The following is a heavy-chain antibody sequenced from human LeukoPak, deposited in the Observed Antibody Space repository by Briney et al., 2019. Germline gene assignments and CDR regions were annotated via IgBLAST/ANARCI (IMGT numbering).Heavy chain of an antibody. J-gene: IGHJ4*02. CDR2: ISWNSGSI. CDR1: GFTFDDYA. Sequence: GGSLRLSCAASGFTFDDYAMHWVRQAPGKGLEWVSGISWNSGSIGYADSVKGRFTISRDNAKNSLYLQMNSLRAEDTALYYCAKEKGSVLLWFGEMGFDYWGQGTLVTVSS. V-gene: IGHV3-9*01. CDR3: AKEKGSVLLWFGEMGFDY. D-gene: IGHD3-10*01.